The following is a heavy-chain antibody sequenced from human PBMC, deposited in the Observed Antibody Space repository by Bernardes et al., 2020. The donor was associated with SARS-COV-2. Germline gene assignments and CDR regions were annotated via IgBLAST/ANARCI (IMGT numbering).Heavy chain of an antibody. CDR2: ISYDGSNK. J-gene: IGHJ3*02. V-gene: IGHV3-30*04. Sequence: GGSLRLSCAASGFTFSSYAMHWVRQAPGKGLEWVAVISYDGSNKYYADSVKGRFTISRDNSKNTLYLQMNSLRAEDTAVYYCARDVRDSSGYYYGEPHAFDIWGQGTMVTVSS. D-gene: IGHD3-22*01. CDR3: ARDVRDSSGYYYGEPHAFDI. CDR1: GFTFSSYA.